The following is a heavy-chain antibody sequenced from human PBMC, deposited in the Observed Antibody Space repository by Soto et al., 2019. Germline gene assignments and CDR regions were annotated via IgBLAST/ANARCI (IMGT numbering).Heavy chain of an antibody. CDR2: ISGSGRNT. D-gene: IGHD3-22*01. J-gene: IGHJ6*02. Sequence: EVQLLESGGGLVQPGGSLRLSCAASGFTFSTYAMSWVRQAPGQGLEWVSSISGSGRNTYYTDSVKGRFAISRDNSRNTLFLQTSILRAEDTAVYYCAKDDSSSLGMDVWGQGTTVTVSS. V-gene: IGHV3-23*01. CDR1: GFTFSTYA. CDR3: AKDDSSSLGMDV.